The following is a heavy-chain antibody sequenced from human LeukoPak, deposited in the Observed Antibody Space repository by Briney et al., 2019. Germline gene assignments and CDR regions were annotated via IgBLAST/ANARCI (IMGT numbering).Heavy chain of an antibody. D-gene: IGHD5-18*01. V-gene: IGHV1-69*05. Sequence: GASVKVSCKASGGTFSSYAIAWVRQAPGQGLEWMGRITVLSGTTNYAQKFQVRVAITTDEPTSTAYMEVSGLTSEDTAVYYCATELCGYSFGYDSWGQGTLVTVSS. CDR2: ITVLSGTT. CDR1: GGTFSSYA. CDR3: ATELCGYSFGYDS. J-gene: IGHJ5*01.